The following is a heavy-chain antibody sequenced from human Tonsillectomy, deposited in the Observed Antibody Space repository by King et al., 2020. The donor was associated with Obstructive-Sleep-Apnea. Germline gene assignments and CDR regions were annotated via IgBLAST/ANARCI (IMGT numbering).Heavy chain of an antibody. CDR3: AKEIKLGATRYDYYGVDV. CDR2: ISWDGGST. V-gene: IGHV3-43D*03. J-gene: IGHJ6*02. D-gene: IGHD1-26*01. CDR1: GFTFDDYA. Sequence: EVQLVESGGVVVQPGGSLRLSCAASGFTFDDYAMHWVRQAPGKGLEWVSLISWDGGSTYYADSVKGRFTISRDNSKNSLYLQMNSLRAEDTALYYCAKEIKLGATRYDYYGVDVWRQGTTVTVPS.